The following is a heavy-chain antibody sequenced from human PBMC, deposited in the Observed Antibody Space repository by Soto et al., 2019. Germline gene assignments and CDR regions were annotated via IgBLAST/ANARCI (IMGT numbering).Heavy chain of an antibody. D-gene: IGHD2-15*01. CDR2: ISGSGGSK. CDR3: AKATVRSGGRCSLDY. CDR1: GFTFSSYA. J-gene: IGHJ4*02. Sequence: EVQLLESGGGLVQPGGSLRLSCAASGFTFSSYAMSLVRQAPGKGLEWVSAISGSGGSKYYADSVKGRFTISRDNSKNTLYLQMNSLRAEDTAVYYCAKATVRSGGRCSLDYWGQGTMVTVSS. V-gene: IGHV3-23*01.